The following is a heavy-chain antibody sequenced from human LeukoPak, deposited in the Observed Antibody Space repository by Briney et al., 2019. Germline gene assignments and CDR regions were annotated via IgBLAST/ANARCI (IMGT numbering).Heavy chain of an antibody. CDR3: ARLKVADSESFDI. Sequence: SETLSLTCTVSGDSFSSVTDYWAWIRQPPGKGLEWIASSDYSGGTYFNLSLKSRVTISVDTSKNQVSLRLASATAADTAIYYCARLKVADSESFDIWGHGTLVAVSS. J-gene: IGHJ3*02. CDR2: SDYSGGT. CDR1: GDSFSSVTDY. V-gene: IGHV4-39*07.